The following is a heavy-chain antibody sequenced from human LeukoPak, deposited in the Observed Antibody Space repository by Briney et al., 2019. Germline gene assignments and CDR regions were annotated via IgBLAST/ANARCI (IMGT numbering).Heavy chain of an antibody. D-gene: IGHD3-3*02. J-gene: IGHJ4*02. CDR3: ARLPCISSTRAKRGAFDY. V-gene: IGHV4-4*09. Sequence: PSETLSLTCTVSGSISGYYWSWFRQPPGKGLEWIGYIYTSVSTNYNPSLKSRVTISLDTSKNQYSLNLTSVTAADTAVYYCARLPCISSTRAKRGAFDYWGQGTLVAVSS. CDR2: IYTSVST. CDR1: GSISGYY.